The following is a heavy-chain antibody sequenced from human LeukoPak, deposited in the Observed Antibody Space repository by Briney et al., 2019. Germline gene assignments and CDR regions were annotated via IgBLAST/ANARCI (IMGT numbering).Heavy chain of an antibody. J-gene: IGHJ6*03. V-gene: IGHV1-24*01. Sequence: ASVKVSCKASGYTFTSYGISWVRQAPGKGLEWMGGFDPEDGETIYAQKFQGRVTMTEDTSTDTAYMELSSLRSEDTAVYYCATATHYYYYYMDVWGKGTTVTVSS. CDR1: GYTFTSYG. CDR2: FDPEDGET. CDR3: ATATHYYYYYMDV. D-gene: IGHD4-11*01.